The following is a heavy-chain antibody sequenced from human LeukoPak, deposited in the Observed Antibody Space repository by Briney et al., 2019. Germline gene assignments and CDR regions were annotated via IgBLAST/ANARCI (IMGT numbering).Heavy chain of an antibody. Sequence: GGSLRLSCAASGFTFSSSWMAWVRQAPGKGLEWVGNIKEDGTAKNYVVSVRGRFTISRDNAKNSLYLQMNSLRGEDTAVYYCASWPVGWYGEDSWGQGTLVTVSS. J-gene: IGHJ4*02. D-gene: IGHD6-19*01. V-gene: IGHV3-7*01. CDR2: IKEDGTAK. CDR1: GFTFSSSW. CDR3: ASWPVGWYGEDS.